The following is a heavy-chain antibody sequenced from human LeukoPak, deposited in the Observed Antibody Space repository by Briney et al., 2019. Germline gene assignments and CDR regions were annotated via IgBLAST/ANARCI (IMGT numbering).Heavy chain of an antibody. J-gene: IGHJ3*02. CDR1: GGSISSYY. V-gene: IGHV4-59*01. CDR2: IYYSGST. CDR3: ARGSIAARNDAFDI. Sequence: SETLSLTCTVSGGSISSYYWSWIRQPAGEGLEWIEYIYYSGSTNYNPSLKSRVTISVDTSKNQFSLKLSSVTAADTAVYYCARGSIAARNDAFDIWGQGTIVTVSS. D-gene: IGHD6-6*01.